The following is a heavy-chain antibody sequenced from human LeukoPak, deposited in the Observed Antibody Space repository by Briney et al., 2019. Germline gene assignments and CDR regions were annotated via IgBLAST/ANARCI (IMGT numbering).Heavy chain of an antibody. CDR3: ARFIVTTRYYYYYGMDV. Sequence: SETLSLTCTVSGGSISSGGYYWSWLRQHPGKGLEWIGYIYYSGSTYYNPSLKSRVTISVDTSKNQFSLKLSSVTAADTAVYYCARFIVTTRYYYYYGMDVWGQGTTVTVSS. V-gene: IGHV4-31*03. J-gene: IGHJ6*02. D-gene: IGHD5-12*01. CDR2: IYYSGST. CDR1: GGSISSGGYY.